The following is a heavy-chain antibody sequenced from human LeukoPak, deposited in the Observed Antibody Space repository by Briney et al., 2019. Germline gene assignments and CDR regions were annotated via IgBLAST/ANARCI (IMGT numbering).Heavy chain of an antibody. CDR2: ISSSSSYT. D-gene: IGHD3-10*01. J-gene: IGHJ4*02. V-gene: IGHV3-21*01. Sequence: GGSLRLSCAASGFTFSSYSMNWVRQAPGKGLEWVSSISSSSSYTYYADSVKGRFTISRDNAKNSLYLQMNSLRAEDTAVYYCARDSVSITMVRGGTDYWGQGTLVTVSS. CDR1: GFTFSSYS. CDR3: ARDSVSITMVRGGTDY.